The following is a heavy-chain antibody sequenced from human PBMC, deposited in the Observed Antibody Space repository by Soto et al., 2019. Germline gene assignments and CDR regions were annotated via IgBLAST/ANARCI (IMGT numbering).Heavy chain of an antibody. V-gene: IGHV3-33*01. CDR1: GFTFSSYG. D-gene: IGHD4-17*01. Sequence: QVQLVESGGGVVQPGRSLRLSCAASGFTFSSYGMHWVRQAPGKGLEWVAVIWYDGSNKYYADSVKGRFTISRDNSKNTLYLQMHSLRAEDTAVYYCARASTVVTSSIDYWGQGTLVTVSS. J-gene: IGHJ4*02. CDR3: ARASTVVTSSIDY. CDR2: IWYDGSNK.